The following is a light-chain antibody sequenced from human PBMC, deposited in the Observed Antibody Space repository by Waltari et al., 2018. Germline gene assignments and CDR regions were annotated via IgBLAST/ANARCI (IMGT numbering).Light chain of an antibody. CDR3: LSRDISSTRF. V-gene: IGLV3-19*01. CDR1: TLRSYY. CDR2: GQD. J-gene: IGLJ2*01. Sequence: SSELTQDPTVSVALGQTVSITCHGATLRSYYASWYQQRPGQAPVLVFYGQDNRPSGIPDRFAGSTSGDTATLTITGTQAEDEADYYCLSRDISSTRFFGGGTRLTV.